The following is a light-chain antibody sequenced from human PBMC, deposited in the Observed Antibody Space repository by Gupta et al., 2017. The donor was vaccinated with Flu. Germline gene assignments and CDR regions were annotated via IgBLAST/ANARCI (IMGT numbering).Light chain of an antibody. J-gene: IGKJ1*01. CDR2: VAS. CDR1: QSVSSSY. Sequence: DIVLTQSPGTLSLSLGEIATHSCRASQSVSSSYLAWYQQTPGQAPRLLFYVASSRATVLPNRFGCSASGTDFTHTISGLVPEDFVVYCCQRYGWSPWTFGQGTKVEIK. V-gene: IGKV3-20*01. CDR3: QRYGWSPWT.